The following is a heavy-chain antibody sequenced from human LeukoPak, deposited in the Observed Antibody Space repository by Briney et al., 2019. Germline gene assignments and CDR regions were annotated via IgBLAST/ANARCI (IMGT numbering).Heavy chain of an antibody. CDR1: GGSISTYY. Sequence: SETLSLTCTVSGGSISTYYWSWIRQPPGKGLEWIGYIYYTGSTNYNPSLKSRVTISLDTSKNQFSLRLTSVTAADTAVYYCATRSTTGNWGQGTLVTVSS. CDR3: ATRSTTGN. CDR2: IYYTGST. D-gene: IGHD1-26*01. J-gene: IGHJ4*02. V-gene: IGHV4-59*12.